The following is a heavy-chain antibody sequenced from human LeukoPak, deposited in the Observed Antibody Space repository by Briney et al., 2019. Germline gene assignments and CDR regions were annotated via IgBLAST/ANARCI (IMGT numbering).Heavy chain of an antibody. J-gene: IGHJ5*02. V-gene: IGHV4-34*01. CDR1: GGSFSGYY. Sequence: SETLSLTCAVYGGSFSGYYWSWVRQPPGKGLEWMGEINHSGSTNYNPALTRRGTKSVDPSNTQFSLKLSYVTAADTAVYYYARGIVQPLLLNWFDPRGQGAMVTVCS. CDR3: ARGIVQPLLLNWFDP. D-gene: IGHD2-21*01. CDR2: INHSGST.